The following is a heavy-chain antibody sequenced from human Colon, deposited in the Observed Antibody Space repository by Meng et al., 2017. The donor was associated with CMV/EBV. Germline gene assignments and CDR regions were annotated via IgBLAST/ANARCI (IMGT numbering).Heavy chain of an antibody. CDR3: AKDLFRGGVRGVPAA. J-gene: IGHJ5*02. CDR1: GFTFSGSG. V-gene: IGHV3-30*02. Sequence: GESLKISCAASGFTFSGSGMHWVRQAPGKGLEWVAFIRYDGSNKYYADSVKGRFTISRDNSKNTLYLQMNSLRAEDTAVYYCAKDLFRGGVRGVPAAWGQGTLVTVSS. CDR2: IRYDGSNK. D-gene: IGHD3-10*01.